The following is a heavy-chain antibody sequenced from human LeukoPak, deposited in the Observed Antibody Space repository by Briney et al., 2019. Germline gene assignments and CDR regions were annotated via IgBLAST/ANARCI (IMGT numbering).Heavy chain of an antibody. CDR2: IFYSGST. J-gene: IGHJ4*02. CDR1: GGSISSGDYY. V-gene: IGHV4-31*01. D-gene: IGHD4-23*01. CDR3: ARGYGGNPPANY. Sequence: PSETLSLTCTVSGGSISSGDYYWSWIRQHPGKGLEWIGNIFYSGSTYHNPSLKSLVTISVDTSKNQFSLRLSSVTAADTAVYYCARGYGGNPPANYWGQGTLVTVSS.